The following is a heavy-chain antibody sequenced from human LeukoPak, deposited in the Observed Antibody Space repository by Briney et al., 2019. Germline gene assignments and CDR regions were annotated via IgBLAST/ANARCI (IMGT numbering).Heavy chain of an antibody. CDR1: GGSISSSNW. J-gene: IGHJ4*02. Sequence: SGTLSLTCAVSGGSISSSNWWSWVRQPPGKGLEWIGEIYHSGSTNYNPSLKSRVTISVDKSKNQFSLKLSSVTAADTAVYYCARDLGYCSGDRCDDYWGQGTLVTVSS. CDR3: ARDLGYCSGDRCDDY. D-gene: IGHD2-15*01. V-gene: IGHV4-4*02. CDR2: IYHSGST.